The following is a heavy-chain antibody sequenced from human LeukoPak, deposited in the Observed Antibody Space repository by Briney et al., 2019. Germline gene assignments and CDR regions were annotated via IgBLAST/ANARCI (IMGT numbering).Heavy chain of an antibody. V-gene: IGHV4-34*01. Sequence: SETLSLTCAVYGGSFSGYYWSWIRQPPGKGLEWIGEINHSGSTNYNPCLKSRVTISVDTSKTQFSLKLSSVTAADTAVYSCARHDSSSWKPFDYWGQGTLVTVSS. D-gene: IGHD6-13*01. CDR3: ARHDSSSWKPFDY. J-gene: IGHJ4*02. CDR2: INHSGST. CDR1: GGSFSGYY.